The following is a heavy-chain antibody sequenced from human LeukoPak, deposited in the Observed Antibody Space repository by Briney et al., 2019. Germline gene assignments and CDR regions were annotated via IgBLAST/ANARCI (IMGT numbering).Heavy chain of an antibody. D-gene: IGHD3-9*01. V-gene: IGHV1-8*01. CDR2: MNPNSGNI. J-gene: IGHJ4*02. Sequence: ASVKVSFQGSGYTLIKYDIKWGGQGPGQRGEWRGWMNPNSGNIGFAQKFQGRVTMTRNTPISTAYMELSSLRSEDTAVYYCARREYDILTGYSSFDYWGQGTLVTVSS. CDR1: GYTLIKYD. CDR3: ARREYDILTGYSSFDY.